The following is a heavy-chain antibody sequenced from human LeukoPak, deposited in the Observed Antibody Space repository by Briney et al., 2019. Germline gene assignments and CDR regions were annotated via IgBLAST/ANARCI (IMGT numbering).Heavy chain of an antibody. CDR2: IRGLGGSTT. Sequence: PGGSLRLSCAASGFTFSSYSMNWVRQAPGKGLEWVSTIRGLGGSTTYYADSVKGRFTISRDNSKNTLYLQMNSLRAEDTAVYFCAKERGVAVAVIDYWGQGTLVTVSS. CDR3: AKERGVAVAVIDY. V-gene: IGHV3-23*01. D-gene: IGHD6-19*01. CDR1: GFTFSSYS. J-gene: IGHJ4*02.